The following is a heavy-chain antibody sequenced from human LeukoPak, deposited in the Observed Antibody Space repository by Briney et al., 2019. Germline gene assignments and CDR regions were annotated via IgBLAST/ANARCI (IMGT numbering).Heavy chain of an antibody. CDR3: AKDLNWGGR. J-gene: IGHJ4*02. CDR1: GFTFNNYW. D-gene: IGHD7-27*01. CDR2: INTDGSST. Sequence: GGSLRLSCAASGFTFNNYWMHWVRQAPGKGLVWVSRINTDGSSTNYADSVKGRFTISRDNSKNTLYLQINSLRAEDTAVYYCAKDLNWGGRWGQGTLVTVSS. V-gene: IGHV3-74*01.